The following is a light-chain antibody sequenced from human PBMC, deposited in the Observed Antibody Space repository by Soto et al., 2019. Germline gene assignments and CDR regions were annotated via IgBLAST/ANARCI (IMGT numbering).Light chain of an antibody. J-gene: IGLJ2*01. CDR1: SSNIGNNY. V-gene: IGLV1-51*01. Sequence: QSVLTQPPSVSAAPGQTVTISCSGRSSNIGNNYVSRYQQLPGAAPKLLIYDNNKRPSGIPDRFSGSKSGTSATLGITGLQTGDEADYYCGTWDSNLSSVVFGGGTKLTVL. CDR3: GTWDSNLSSVV. CDR2: DNN.